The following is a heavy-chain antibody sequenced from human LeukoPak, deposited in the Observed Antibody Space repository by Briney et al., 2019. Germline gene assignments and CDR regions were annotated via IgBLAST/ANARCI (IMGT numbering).Heavy chain of an antibody. Sequence: GGSLRLSCAASGFTFSSYTMSWVRQAPGKGLEWVSAISGSGGSTYYADSVKGRFTISRDNSKNTLYLQMNSLRAEDTAVYYCAKSYCSSTSCPPEYWGQGTLVTVSS. CDR1: GFTFSSYT. CDR2: ISGSGGST. CDR3: AKSYCSSTSCPPEY. D-gene: IGHD2-2*01. V-gene: IGHV3-23*01. J-gene: IGHJ4*02.